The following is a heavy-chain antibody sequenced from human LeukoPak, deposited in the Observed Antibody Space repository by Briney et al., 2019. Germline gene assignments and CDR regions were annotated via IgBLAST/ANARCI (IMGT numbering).Heavy chain of an antibody. CDR2: IYPGDSDT. D-gene: IGHD3-22*01. CDR3: ARPYYDSSGYLDY. Sequence: GESLKISCKGSGYSFTSYWIGWVRQMPGKGLEWMGIIYPGDSDTRYSPSFQGQVTISADKSIGTAYLQWSSLKASDTAMYYCARPYYDSSGYLDYWGQGTLVTVSS. J-gene: IGHJ4*02. CDR1: GYSFTSYW. V-gene: IGHV5-51*03.